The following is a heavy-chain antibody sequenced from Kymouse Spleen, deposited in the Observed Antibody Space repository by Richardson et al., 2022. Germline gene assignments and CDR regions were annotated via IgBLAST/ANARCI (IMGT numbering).Heavy chain of an antibody. Sequence: QVQLVESGGGVVQPGRSLRLSCAASGFTFSSYGMHWVRQAPGKGLEWVAVISYDGSNKYYADSVKGRFTISRDNSKNTLYLQMNSLRAEDTAVYYCAKSQIQLWYYGMDVWGQGTTVTVSS. V-gene: IGHV3-30*18. CDR2: ISYDGSNK. CDR3: AKSQIQLWYYGMDV. CDR1: GFTFSSYG. D-gene: IGHD5-18,IGHD5-18*01. J-gene: IGHJ6*02.